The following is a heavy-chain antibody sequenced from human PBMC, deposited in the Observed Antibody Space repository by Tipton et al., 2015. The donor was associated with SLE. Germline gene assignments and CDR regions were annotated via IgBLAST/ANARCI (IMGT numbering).Heavy chain of an antibody. D-gene: IGHD5-18*01. J-gene: IGHJ6*02. CDR3: ARDYDGSYSYGKYYGMDV. V-gene: IGHV3-30-3*01. CDR2: ISYDGSNK. Sequence: SLRLSCAASGFTFSSYAMHWVRQAPGKGLEWVAVISYDGSNKYYADSVKGRFTISRDNAKNSLYLQMNSLRAEDTAVYYCARDYDGSYSYGKYYGMDVWGQGTTVTVSS. CDR1: GFTFSSYA.